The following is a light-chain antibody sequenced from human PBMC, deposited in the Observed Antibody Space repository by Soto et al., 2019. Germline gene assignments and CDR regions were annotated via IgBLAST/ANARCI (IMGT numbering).Light chain of an antibody. CDR3: QQRSNSPWT. CDR2: AAS. J-gene: IGKJ1*01. Sequence: EIVLTQSPATLSLSPGERATLSCRASQSVSSSLAWYQHKPGQAPRLLMYAASNRATGIPARFSGSGSGTDFTRTISSLEPEDFAVSYCQQRSNSPWTFGQGTKVEIK. CDR1: QSVSSS. V-gene: IGKV3-11*01.